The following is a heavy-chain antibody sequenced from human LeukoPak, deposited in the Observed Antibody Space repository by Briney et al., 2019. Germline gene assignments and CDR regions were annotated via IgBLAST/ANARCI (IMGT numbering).Heavy chain of an antibody. V-gene: IGHV1-2*02. J-gene: IGHJ5*02. D-gene: IGHD3-16*02. CDR2: INPNSGGT. CDR3: ARDGPNLSSRWFDP. Sequence: ASVKVSCKASGYTFTGYYMHWVRQAPGQGLEWMGWINPNSGGTNYAQKFQGRVTMTRDTSISTAYMELSRLRSDDTAVYYCARDGPNLSSRWFDPWGQGTLVTVSS. CDR1: GYTFTGYY.